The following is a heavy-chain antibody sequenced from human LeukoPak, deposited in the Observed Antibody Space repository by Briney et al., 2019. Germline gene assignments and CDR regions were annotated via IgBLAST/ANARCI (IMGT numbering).Heavy chain of an antibody. V-gene: IGHV3-30*04. Sequence: GGSLRLSCAASGFTFSSYAMHWVRQAPGKGLEWVAVISYDGSNKYYADSVKGRFTISRDNSKNTLYLQMNSLRAEDTAVYYCARAPLLGMIDYWDQGTLVTVSS. D-gene: IGHD1-26*01. CDR2: ISYDGSNK. J-gene: IGHJ4*02. CDR3: ARAPLLGMIDY. CDR1: GFTFSSYA.